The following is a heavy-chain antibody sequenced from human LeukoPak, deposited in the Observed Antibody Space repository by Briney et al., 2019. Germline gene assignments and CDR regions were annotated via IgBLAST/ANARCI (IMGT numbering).Heavy chain of an antibody. Sequence: TSETLSLTCTVFGGSITSYYWSWIRQPPGEGLEWIGYIYYSGSTNYNPSLRSRVTISEDTSKKQFSLKLSSVTAADTAVYYCATGYGSGTLRDRYYYMDVWGKGTTVTVSS. J-gene: IGHJ6*03. CDR2: IYYSGST. D-gene: IGHD3-10*01. V-gene: IGHV4-59*01. CDR1: GGSITSYY. CDR3: ATGYGSGTLRDRYYYMDV.